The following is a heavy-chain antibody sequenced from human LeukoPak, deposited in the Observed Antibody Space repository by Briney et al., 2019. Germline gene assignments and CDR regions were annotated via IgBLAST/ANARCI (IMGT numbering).Heavy chain of an antibody. CDR1: GFTFSSYG. CDR3: AKAESGWETDGFDI. Sequence: GGSLRLSCAASGFTFSSYGMHWLRQAPGKGLEWVAVISYDGSNKYYADSVKGRFTISRDNSKNTLYLQMNSLRAEDTAVYYCAKAESGWETDGFDIWGQGTMVTVSS. CDR2: ISYDGSNK. D-gene: IGHD6-19*01. V-gene: IGHV3-30*18. J-gene: IGHJ3*02.